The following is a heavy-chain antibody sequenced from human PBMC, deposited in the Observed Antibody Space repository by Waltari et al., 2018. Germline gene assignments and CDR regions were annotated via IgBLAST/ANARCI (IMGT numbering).Heavy chain of an antibody. CDR3: ARDRALVGAYLNWFDP. CDR2: INPNSGGT. J-gene: IGHJ5*02. V-gene: IGHV1-2*02. Sequence: QVQLVQSGAEVTKPGASVKVSCKASGYTFTGYYMHWVRQAPGQGLEWMGWINPNSGGTNYAQKFQGRVTMTRDTPISTAYMELSRLRSDDTAVYYCARDRALVGAYLNWFDPWGQGTLVTVSS. CDR1: GYTFTGYY. D-gene: IGHD1-26*01.